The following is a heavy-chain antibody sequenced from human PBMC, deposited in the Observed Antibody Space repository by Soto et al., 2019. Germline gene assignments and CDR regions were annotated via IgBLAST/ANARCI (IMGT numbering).Heavy chain of an antibody. CDR3: AKDHSTGTYYDILTGYWSGDYYYGMDV. Sequence: GGSLRLSCAASGFTFSSYAMSWVRQAPGKGLEWVSAISGSGGSTYYADSVKGRFTISRDNSKNTLYLQMNSLRAEDTAVYYCAKDHSTGTYYDILTGYWSGDYYYGMDVWGQGTTVTVSS. CDR2: ISGSGGST. CDR1: GFTFSSYA. D-gene: IGHD3-9*01. J-gene: IGHJ6*02. V-gene: IGHV3-23*01.